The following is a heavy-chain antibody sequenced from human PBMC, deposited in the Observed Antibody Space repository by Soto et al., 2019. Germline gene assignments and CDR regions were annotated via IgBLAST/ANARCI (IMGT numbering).Heavy chain of an antibody. CDR1: GGSISSYY. V-gene: IGHV4-59*13. CDR3: ARGVLRYYYYGMDV. J-gene: IGHJ6*02. CDR2: IYISGST. Sequence: PSETLSLTCTVSGGSISSYYWSWIRQPPGKGLEWIGYIYISGSTNYNPSLKSRVTISVDTSKNQFSLKLRSVTAADTAVYYCARGVLRYYYYGMDVWGQGTTVTVSS.